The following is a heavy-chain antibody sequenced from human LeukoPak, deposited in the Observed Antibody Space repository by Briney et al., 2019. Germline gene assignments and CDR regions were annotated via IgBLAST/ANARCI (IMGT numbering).Heavy chain of an antibody. CDR3: ARDRYIFAGPDAYYYMDV. D-gene: IGHD5-18*01. V-gene: IGHV4-61*01. CDR2: IFHSGTT. Sequence: SETLSLTCTVSGYSISSDYYWSWIRQPPGQGLEWIGYIFHSGTTNYNPSLKSRVTISVDTSKNQFSLKLSSVTAADTAVYYCARDRYIFAGPDAYYYMDVWGKGTTVTISS. CDR1: GYSISSDYY. J-gene: IGHJ6*03.